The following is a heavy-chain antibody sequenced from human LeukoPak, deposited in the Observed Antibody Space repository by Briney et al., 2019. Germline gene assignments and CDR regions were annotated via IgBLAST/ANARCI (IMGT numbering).Heavy chain of an antibody. Sequence: GGSLRLSCAASGFTFSSYSMNWVRQAPGKGLEWVSSISSSSSYIYYADSVKGRFTISRDNAKNSLYLQMNSLRAEDTAVYYCASAEYSSSSPWFDPWGQGTLVTVSS. CDR2: ISSSSSYI. V-gene: IGHV3-21*01. CDR3: ASAEYSSSSPWFDP. J-gene: IGHJ5*02. CDR1: GFTFSSYS. D-gene: IGHD6-6*01.